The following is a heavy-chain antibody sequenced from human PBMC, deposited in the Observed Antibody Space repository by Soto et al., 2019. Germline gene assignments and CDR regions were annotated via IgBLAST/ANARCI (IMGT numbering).Heavy chain of an antibody. V-gene: IGHV4-59*01. J-gene: IGHJ4*02. CDR1: GGSISHYY. CDR3: ARRWSGTDY. D-gene: IGHD3-10*01. Sequence: SETLSLTCTVSGGSISHYYWNWIRQPPGKGLEWIGYVHYSGTTSYNPPLKSRVTISLDTSNNQFSLTLSSVTAADTAGYYCARRWSGTDYWGQGTLVTVSS. CDR2: VHYSGTT.